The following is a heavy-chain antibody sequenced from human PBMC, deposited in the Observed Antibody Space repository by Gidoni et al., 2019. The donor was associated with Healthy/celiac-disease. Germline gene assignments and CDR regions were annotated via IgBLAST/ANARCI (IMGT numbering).Heavy chain of an antibody. D-gene: IGHD3-3*01. Sequence: QVQLQESGPGLLTPSETLSLTCTLSGGSTSSYYWSWIRQPPGKGLEWIGNIYDSGSTNYNPSLKSRVTISVETYKNQFSLKLSAVTAADTAVYYCARDALDFWSGYYHWFDPWGQGTLVTVSS. CDR2: IYDSGST. CDR1: GGSTSSYY. V-gene: IGHV4-59*01. J-gene: IGHJ5*02. CDR3: ARDALDFWSGYYHWFDP.